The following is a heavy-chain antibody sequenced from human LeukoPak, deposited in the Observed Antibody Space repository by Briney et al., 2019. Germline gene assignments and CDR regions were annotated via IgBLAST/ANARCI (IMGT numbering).Heavy chain of an antibody. CDR3: ATLIVRTTGFDY. D-gene: IGHD1-26*01. CDR1: GYTFTGYY. Sequence: GASVKVSCKASGYTFTGYYMRWVRQAPGQGLEWMGRINPNSGGTNYAQRFQGRVTMTTDTSISTAYMELSRLRSGDTAVYYCATLIVRTTGFDYWGQGTLVTVSS. CDR2: INPNSGGT. V-gene: IGHV1-2*06. J-gene: IGHJ4*02.